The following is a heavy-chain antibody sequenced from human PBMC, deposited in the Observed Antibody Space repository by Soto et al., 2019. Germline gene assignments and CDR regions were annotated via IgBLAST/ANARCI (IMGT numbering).Heavy chain of an antibody. CDR2: IIPIFRTS. J-gene: IGHJ6*02. V-gene: IGHV1-69*13. Sequence: GASVKVSCKASGGTFRSYAISWVRQAPGQGLEWMGGIIPIFRTSNYAQKFQGRVTINADESTSTAYMELSSLRSEDTAVYYCARGVTTYYYYGMDVWGQGTTVTVSS. D-gene: IGHD4-4*01. CDR3: ARGVTTYYYYGMDV. CDR1: GGTFRSYA.